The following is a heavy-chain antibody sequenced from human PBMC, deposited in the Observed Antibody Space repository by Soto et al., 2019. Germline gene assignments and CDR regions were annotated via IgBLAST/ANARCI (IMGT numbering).Heavy chain of an antibody. Sequence: EVQLLESGGGLVQPGGSLRLSCAASGFTFSSYAMSWVRQAPGKGLEWVSAISGSGGSTYYADSVKGRFTISRDNSKNTLYLQINSLRAEDTAVYYCAKDPVGYFDWLPFDYWGQGTLVTVSS. CDR2: ISGSGGST. V-gene: IGHV3-23*01. CDR3: AKDPVGYFDWLPFDY. D-gene: IGHD3-9*01. CDR1: GFTFSSYA. J-gene: IGHJ4*02.